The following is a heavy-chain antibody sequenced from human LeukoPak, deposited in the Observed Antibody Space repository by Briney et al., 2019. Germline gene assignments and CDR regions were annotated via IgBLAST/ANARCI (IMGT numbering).Heavy chain of an antibody. Sequence: PGASVKVSCKASGYTFTGYYMHWVRQAPGQGLEWMGCINPNSGGTNYAQKFQGRVTMARDTSISTAYMELSRLRSDDTAVYYCARGSTRDSSGWYGPGKWFDPWGQGTLVTVSS. D-gene: IGHD6-19*01. V-gene: IGHV1-2*02. J-gene: IGHJ5*02. CDR2: INPNSGGT. CDR3: ARGSTRDSSGWYGPGKWFDP. CDR1: GYTFTGYY.